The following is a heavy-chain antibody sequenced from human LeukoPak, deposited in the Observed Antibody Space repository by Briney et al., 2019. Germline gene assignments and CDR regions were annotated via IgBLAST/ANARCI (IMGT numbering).Heavy chain of an antibody. CDR1: GYTFTSYD. J-gene: IGHJ3*02. Sequence: ASVKVSCKASGYTFTSYDINWVRQATGQGLEWMGWMNPTSGNTGYAQTFQGRVTITRNTSISTAYMELSSLRSEDTAVYYCARGVVDTASPSGGDAFDIWGQGTMVTVSS. D-gene: IGHD5-18*01. V-gene: IGHV1-8*03. CDR2: MNPTSGNT. CDR3: ARGVVDTASPSGGDAFDI.